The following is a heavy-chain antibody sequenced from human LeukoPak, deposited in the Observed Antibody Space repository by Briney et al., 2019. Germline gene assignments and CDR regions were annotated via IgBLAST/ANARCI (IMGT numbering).Heavy chain of an antibody. D-gene: IGHD6-19*01. CDR3: ARGGYSSGWPTDFDY. Sequence: GGSLRLSCAASGFTFSSYSMKWVRQAPGKGLEWGSYISSSSSTIYYADSVKGRFTISRDNAKNSLYLQMNSLRDEDTAVYYCARGGYSSGWPTDFDYWGQGTLVTVSS. CDR1: GFTFSSYS. J-gene: IGHJ4*02. V-gene: IGHV3-48*02. CDR2: ISSSSSTI.